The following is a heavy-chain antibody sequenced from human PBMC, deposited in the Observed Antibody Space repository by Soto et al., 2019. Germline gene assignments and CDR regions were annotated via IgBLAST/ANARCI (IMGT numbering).Heavy chain of an antibody. V-gene: IGHV3-23*01. CDR1: GLTVSGYS. J-gene: IGHJ5*02. D-gene: IGHD2-21*01. CDR2: ISGSGDNT. CDR3: AKASIPTPGLSPSPKGLDP. Sequence: EVQLLESGGGLVQPGGSLGLSCAASGLTVSGYSMSWVRQAPGKGLEWVSGISGSGDNTYYAGSVKGRFTISRDSSKNTLPLQMKSMRAEDKDVYYCAKASIPTPGLSPSPKGLDPWGQGTLVTVSS.